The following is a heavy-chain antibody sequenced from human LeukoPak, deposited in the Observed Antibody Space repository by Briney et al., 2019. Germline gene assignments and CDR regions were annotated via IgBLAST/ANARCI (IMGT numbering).Heavy chain of an antibody. V-gene: IGHV1-2*06. D-gene: IGHD5-18*01. CDR3: TTSPVDTAMRDFDY. J-gene: IGHJ4*02. CDR1: GYTFTGYY. CDR2: INPNSGGT. Sequence: ASVKVSCKASGYTFTGYYMHWVRQAPGQGLEWMGRINPNSGGTNYAQKFQGRVTMTRDTSISTAYMELSRLRSDDTAVFYCTTSPVDTAMRDFDYWGQGTLVTVPS.